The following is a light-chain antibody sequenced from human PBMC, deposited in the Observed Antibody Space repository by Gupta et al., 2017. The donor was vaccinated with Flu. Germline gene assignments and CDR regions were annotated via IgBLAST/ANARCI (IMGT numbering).Light chain of an antibody. CDR2: SAS. CDR1: QGISSY. V-gene: IGKV1-37*01. J-gene: IGKJ2*01. Sequence: DIQLTQSPSSLSASVGDRVTITCRVSQGISSYLNWYRQKPRKVPKLLIYSASNWQAGVQSRFSGSGSGKDLTLTIISRQQEEVAAYYGHQTYDSPPVIFGQGTKLDIK. CDR3: HQTYDSPPVI.